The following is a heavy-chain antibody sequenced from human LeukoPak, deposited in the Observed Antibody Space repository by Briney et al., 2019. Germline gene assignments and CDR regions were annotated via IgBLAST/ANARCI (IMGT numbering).Heavy chain of an antibody. Sequence: GSLRLSCAASGFTFTNYEMTWVRQPPGKGLEWIGEIYHNGSTNYNPSLKSRVTISVDKSKNQFSLKLSSVTAADTAVYYCASRIVGAAYNWFDPWGQGTLVTVSS. CDR2: IYHNGST. V-gene: IGHV4-4*02. J-gene: IGHJ5*02. CDR1: GFTFTNYEM. D-gene: IGHD1-26*01. CDR3: ASRIVGAAYNWFDP.